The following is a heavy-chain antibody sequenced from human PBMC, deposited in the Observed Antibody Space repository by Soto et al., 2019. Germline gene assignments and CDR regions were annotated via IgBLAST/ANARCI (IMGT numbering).Heavy chain of an antibody. D-gene: IGHD3-16*01. Sequence: SETLSLTCTVSGGSISSYYWSWICQPPGKGLEWIGYIYYSGSTNYNPSLKSRVTISVNTSKNQSSLKLSSVTAADTAVYYCARGPVDAYSYYFDHCGQGTLVTVSS. V-gene: IGHV4-59*01. J-gene: IGHJ4*02. CDR2: IYYSGST. CDR3: ARGPVDAYSYYFDH. CDR1: GGSISSYY.